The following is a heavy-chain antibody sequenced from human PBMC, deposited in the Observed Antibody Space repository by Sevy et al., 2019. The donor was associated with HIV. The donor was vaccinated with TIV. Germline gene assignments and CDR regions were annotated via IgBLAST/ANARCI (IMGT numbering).Heavy chain of an antibody. CDR2: IWYDGSSK. V-gene: IGHV3-33*01. D-gene: IGHD3-10*01. J-gene: IGHJ4*02. CDR1: GFTFSSYG. CDR3: ASGAYYYASRTENFDY. Sequence: GGSLRLSCAASGFTFSSYGMHWVRQAPGKGLEWVALIWYDGSSKYYADSVKGRFTISRDISKNTLYLQMNSLRAEDTAVYYCASGAYYYASRTENFDYWGQGTLVTVSS.